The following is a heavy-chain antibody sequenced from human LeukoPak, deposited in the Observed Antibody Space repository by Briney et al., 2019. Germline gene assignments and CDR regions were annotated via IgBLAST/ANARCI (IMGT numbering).Heavy chain of an antibody. D-gene: IGHD6-19*01. Sequence: SETLSLTCSVSGGSIRSSSYYWAWIRQPPGEGLEWIGSIYSSGFTSYKPSLKSRLTISVDTSKDQFSLKLSSVTAADTAVYYCARGPYSSRYGNYYMDVWGKGTTVTVSS. V-gene: IGHV4-39*07. CDR1: GGSIRSSSYY. CDR2: IYSSGFT. CDR3: ARGPYSSRYGNYYMDV. J-gene: IGHJ6*03.